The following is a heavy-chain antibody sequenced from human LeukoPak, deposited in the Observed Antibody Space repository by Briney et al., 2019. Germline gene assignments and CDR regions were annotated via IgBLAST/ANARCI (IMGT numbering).Heavy chain of an antibody. D-gene: IGHD2-15*01. V-gene: IGHV3-11*01. CDR2: ISSSGSTI. CDR1: GFIFKDFP. Sequence: PGGSLRLSCAVSGFIFKDFPMTWVRQAPGKGLEWVSYISSSGSTIYYADSVKGRFTISRDNAKNSLYLQMNSLRAEDTAVYYCARDPELVVVAATKPSDYWGQGTLVTVSS. CDR3: ARDPELVVVAATKPSDY. J-gene: IGHJ4*02.